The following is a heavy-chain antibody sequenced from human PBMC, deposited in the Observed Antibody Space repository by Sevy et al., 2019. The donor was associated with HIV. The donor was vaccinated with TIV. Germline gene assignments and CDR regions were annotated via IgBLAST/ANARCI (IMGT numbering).Heavy chain of an antibody. CDR1: GGTFSSYA. CDR2: IIPIFGTA. J-gene: IGHJ3*02. D-gene: IGHD1-26*01. CDR3: AGDRRSGSRESAFDI. Sequence: ASVKVSCKASGGTFSSYAISWVRQAPGQGLEWMGGIIPIFGTANYAQKFQGRVTLTADKSTSTAYMELSSLGADATAVYYGAGDRRSGSRESAFDIWGQGTMVTVSS. V-gene: IGHV1-69*06.